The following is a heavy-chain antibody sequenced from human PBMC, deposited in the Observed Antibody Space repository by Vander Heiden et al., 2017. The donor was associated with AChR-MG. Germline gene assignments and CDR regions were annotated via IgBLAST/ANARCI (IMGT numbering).Heavy chain of an antibody. D-gene: IGHD3-9*01. Sequence: EVQLVESGGGLVQPGGSLRLSCAASGFTFSSYWMSWVRQAPGKGLEWVANIKQDGSEKYYVDSVKGRFTISRDNAKNSLYLQMNSLRAEDTAVYYCARELGGYDILTGYEYNWFDPWGQGTLVTVSS. CDR3: ARELGGYDILTGYEYNWFDP. CDR2: IKQDGSEK. CDR1: GFTFSSYW. V-gene: IGHV3-7*01. J-gene: IGHJ5*02.